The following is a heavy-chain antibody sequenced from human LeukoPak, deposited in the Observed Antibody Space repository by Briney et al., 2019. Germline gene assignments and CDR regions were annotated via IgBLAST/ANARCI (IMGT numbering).Heavy chain of an antibody. J-gene: IGHJ4*02. CDR2: IIPIFGTA. CDR3: ATLRIYDYFDY. CDR1: GGTFSSYA. Sequence: GASVTVSCTASGGTFSSYAISWVRQAPGQGLEWMGGIIPIFGTANYAQKFQGRVTITADESTSTAYMELSSLRSEDTAVYYCATLRIYDYFDYWGQGTLVTVSS. D-gene: IGHD5-12*01. V-gene: IGHV1-69*13.